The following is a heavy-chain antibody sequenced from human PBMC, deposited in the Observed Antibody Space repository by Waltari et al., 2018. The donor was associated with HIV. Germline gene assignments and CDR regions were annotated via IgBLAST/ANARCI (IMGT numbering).Heavy chain of an antibody. V-gene: IGHV3-23*01. CDR1: GFTFSSYA. CDR2: ISGSGGST. D-gene: IGHD2-15*01. Sequence: EVQLLESGGGLVQPGGSLRLSCAASGFTFSSYAMSWVRQAPGKGLEWVSAISGSGGSTYYADSVKGRFTISRDNSKNTLYLQMNSLRAEDTAVYYCAKIVTPTQKTRGKYYYYGMDVWGQGTTVTVSS. J-gene: IGHJ6*02. CDR3: AKIVTPTQKTRGKYYYYGMDV.